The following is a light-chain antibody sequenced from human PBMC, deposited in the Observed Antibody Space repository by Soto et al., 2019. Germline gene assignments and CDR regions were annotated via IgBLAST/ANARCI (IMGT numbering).Light chain of an antibody. V-gene: IGKV3-15*01. Sequence: EIVMTQSPVTLSVSPGERATLSCRAGESVSSNLAWYQQKPGQAPRLLISGASTRATGVPARFSGSGSGTEFTLTISSLQSEDFAVYYCQRYNTWPFTFGPGTKVEIK. CDR3: QRYNTWPFT. CDR2: GAS. CDR1: ESVSSN. J-gene: IGKJ3*01.